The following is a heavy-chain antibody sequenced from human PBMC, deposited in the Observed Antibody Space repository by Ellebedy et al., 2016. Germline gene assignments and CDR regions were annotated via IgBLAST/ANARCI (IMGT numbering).Heavy chain of an antibody. CDR2: IYYSGST. Sequence: SETLSLXCTVSGGSISSSSYYWGWIRQPPGKGLEWIGSIYYSGSTYYNPSLKSRVTISVDTSKNQFSLKLSSVTAADTAVYYCARDRGGAFGELLARPRTVDPWGQGTLVTVSS. J-gene: IGHJ5*02. D-gene: IGHD3-10*01. V-gene: IGHV4-39*07. CDR1: GGSISSSSYY. CDR3: ARDRGGAFGELLARPRTVDP.